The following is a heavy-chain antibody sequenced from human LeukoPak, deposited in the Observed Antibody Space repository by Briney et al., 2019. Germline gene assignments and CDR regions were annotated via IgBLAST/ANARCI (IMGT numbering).Heavy chain of an antibody. CDR3: AKDAPVTTYSVYYYYYGMDV. Sequence: GGSLRLSCAASGFTFSSYAMSWVRQAPGKGLEWVSAISGSGGSTYYADSVKGRFTISRDNSKNTLYLQMNSLRAEDTAVYYCAKDAPVTTYSVYYYYYGMDVWGQGTTVTVSS. CDR1: GFTFSSYA. J-gene: IGHJ6*02. D-gene: IGHD4-17*01. V-gene: IGHV3-23*01. CDR2: ISGSGGST.